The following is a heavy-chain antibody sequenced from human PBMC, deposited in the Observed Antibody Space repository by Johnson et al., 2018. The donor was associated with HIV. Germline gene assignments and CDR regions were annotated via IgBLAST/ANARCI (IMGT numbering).Heavy chain of an antibody. J-gene: IGHJ3*02. CDR1: RFIFDDHA. CDR2: FNWNRGSI. Sequence: EVQLVESGGGLAQPGRSLRLSCAASRFIFDDHAMYWVRQSPGKGLEWVSSFNWNRGSIGYADSVKGRFTISRDNAKNSLFLQMNSLRAEDTAFYYCARSRGGSSEDAFDIWGQGTMVTVS. CDR3: ARSRGGSSEDAFDI. D-gene: IGHD1-26*01. V-gene: IGHV3-9*01.